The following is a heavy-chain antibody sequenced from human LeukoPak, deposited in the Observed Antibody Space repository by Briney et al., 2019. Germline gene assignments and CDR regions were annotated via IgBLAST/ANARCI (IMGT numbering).Heavy chain of an antibody. J-gene: IGHJ4*02. D-gene: IGHD6-13*01. CDR2: IIPIFGTA. CDR3: ARAYSSSWYWWYFGY. CDR1: GGTFSSYA. V-gene: IGHV1-69*06. Sequence: ASVKVSCKASGGTFSSYAISWVRQAPGQGLEWMGGIIPIFGTANYAQKFQGRVTITADKSTSTAYMELSSLRSEDTAVYYCARAYSSSWYWWYFGYWGQGTLVTVSS.